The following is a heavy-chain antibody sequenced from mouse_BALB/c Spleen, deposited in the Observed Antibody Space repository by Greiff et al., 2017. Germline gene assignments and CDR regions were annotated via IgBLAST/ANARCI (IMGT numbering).Heavy chain of an antibody. J-gene: IGHJ4*01. Sequence: EVKLQESGGGLVQPGGSRKLSCAASGFTFSSFGMHWVRQAPEKGLEWVAYISSGSSTIYYADTVKGRFTISRDNPKNTLFLQMTSLRSEDTAMYYCARSPYYYGSSLYAMDYWGQGTSVTVSS. CDR2: ISSGSSTI. CDR3: ARSPYYYGSSLYAMDY. CDR1: GFTFSSFG. D-gene: IGHD1-1*01. V-gene: IGHV5-17*02.